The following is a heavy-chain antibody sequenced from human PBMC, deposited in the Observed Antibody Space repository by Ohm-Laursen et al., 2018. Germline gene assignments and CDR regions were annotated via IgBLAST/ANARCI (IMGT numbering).Heavy chain of an antibody. CDR3: AKGRVTAILAYYFDY. CDR2: IYYSGST. Sequence: TLSLTCTVSGGSISSGGYYWSWIRQHPGKGLEWIGYIYYSGSTYYNPSLKSRVTISVDTSKNQFSLKLSSVTAADTAVYYCAKGRVTAILAYYFDYWGQGTLVTVSS. D-gene: IGHD2-21*02. J-gene: IGHJ4*02. V-gene: IGHV4-31*03. CDR1: GGSISSGGYY.